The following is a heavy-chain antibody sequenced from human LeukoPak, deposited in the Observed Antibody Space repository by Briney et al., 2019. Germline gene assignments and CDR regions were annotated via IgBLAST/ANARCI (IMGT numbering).Heavy chain of an antibody. D-gene: IGHD3-3*01. CDR2: INHSGGT. Sequence: SETLSLTCAVYGGSFSGYSWSWIRQPPGKGLEWIGEINHSGGTNYNPSLKSRVTISIDTSKNQFSLKLSSVTAADTAVYYCASSLYYTVGFTSAPDYWGQGTLVTVSS. V-gene: IGHV4-34*01. J-gene: IGHJ4*02. CDR3: ASSLYYTVGFTSAPDY. CDR1: GGSFSGYS.